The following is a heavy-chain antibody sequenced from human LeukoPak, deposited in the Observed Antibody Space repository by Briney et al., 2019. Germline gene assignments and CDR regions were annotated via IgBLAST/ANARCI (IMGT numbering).Heavy chain of an antibody. Sequence: PGGSLRLSCAASGFTFSSYWMSWVRQAPGKGLEWVANIKQDGSEKYYVDSVKGRFTISRDNSKNTLYLQMNSLRAEDTAVFYCGKGGDYSDYWGQGTLVTVSS. CDR3: GKGGDYSDY. V-gene: IGHV3-7*03. J-gene: IGHJ4*02. CDR1: GFTFSSYW. D-gene: IGHD2-21*01. CDR2: IKQDGSEK.